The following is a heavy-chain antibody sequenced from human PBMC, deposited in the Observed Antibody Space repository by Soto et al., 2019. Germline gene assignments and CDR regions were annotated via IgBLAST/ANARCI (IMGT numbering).Heavy chain of an antibody. J-gene: IGHJ3*02. CDR1: GFTFSSYS. CDR3: AREDVAAAATDAFDI. V-gene: IGHV3-21*01. Sequence: RGSLRLSCAASGFTFSSYSMNWVRQAPGKGLEWVSSISSSSSYIYYADSVKGRFTISRDNAKNSLYLQMNSLRAEDTAVYYCAREDVAAAATDAFDIWGQGTMVTVSS. D-gene: IGHD6-13*01. CDR2: ISSSSSYI.